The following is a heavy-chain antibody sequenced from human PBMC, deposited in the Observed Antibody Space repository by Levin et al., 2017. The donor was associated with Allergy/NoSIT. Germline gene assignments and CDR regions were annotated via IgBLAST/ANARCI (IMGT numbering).Heavy chain of an antibody. J-gene: IGHJ4*02. CDR3: AKSSPYYDFWSGYYWAVDY. Sequence: LSLTCAASGFTFSSSAMSWVRQAPGKGLEWVSAISGSGGSTYYADSVKGRFTISRDNSKNTLYLQMNSLRAEDTAVYYCAKSSPYYDFWSGYYWAVDYWGQGTLVTVSS. V-gene: IGHV3-23*01. CDR1: GFTFSSSA. D-gene: IGHD3-3*01. CDR2: ISGSGGST.